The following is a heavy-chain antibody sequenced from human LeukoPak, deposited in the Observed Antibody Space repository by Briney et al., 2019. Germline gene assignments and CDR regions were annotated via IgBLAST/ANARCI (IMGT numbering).Heavy chain of an antibody. CDR3: AKDRGTVIRPYYFDY. V-gene: IGHV3-23*01. CDR2: ISGSGGST. Sequence: GGSLRLSCAASGFTFSSYAVSWVRQAPGKGLEWVSAISGSGGSTYYADSVKGRFTISRDNSKNTLYLQMNSLRAEDTAVYYCAKDRGTVIRPYYFDYWGQGTLVTVSS. CDR1: GFTFSSYA. D-gene: IGHD4-17*01. J-gene: IGHJ4*02.